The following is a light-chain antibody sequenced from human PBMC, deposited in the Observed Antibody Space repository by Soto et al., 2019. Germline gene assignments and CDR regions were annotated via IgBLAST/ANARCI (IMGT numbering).Light chain of an antibody. V-gene: IGKV3-11*01. CDR2: DAS. CDR3: QQRSNWPWT. CDR1: QSLSSF. Sequence: EIVLTQSPATLSLSPGERATLSCRASQSLSSFLAWYQQKPGQVPRLLIYDASGRATGIPARFSGTGSGADYTLTISSLEPEDFAVYYCQQRSNWPWTFGQGTRVEIK. J-gene: IGKJ1*01.